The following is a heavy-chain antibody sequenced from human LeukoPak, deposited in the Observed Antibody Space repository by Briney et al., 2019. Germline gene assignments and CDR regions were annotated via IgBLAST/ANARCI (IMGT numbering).Heavy chain of an antibody. J-gene: IGHJ4*02. CDR1: GYTLTELS. CDR2: FDPEDGET. CDR3: ATGNIAVAGDFDY. Sequence: ASVNVSCKVSGYTLTELSMHWVRQAPGKGLEWMGGFDPEDGETIYAQKFQGRFTMTENTSTDTAYMELSSLKSEDTAVYYCATGNIAVAGDFDYWGQGTLVTVSS. V-gene: IGHV1-24*01. D-gene: IGHD6-19*01.